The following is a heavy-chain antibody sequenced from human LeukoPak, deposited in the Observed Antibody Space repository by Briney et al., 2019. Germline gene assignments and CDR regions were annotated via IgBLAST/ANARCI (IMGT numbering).Heavy chain of an antibody. J-gene: IGHJ4*02. D-gene: IGHD1-26*01. CDR2: IVVGSGNT. Sequence: EASVTVSCKASGFTFTSSAVQWVRQARGQRLEWIGWIVVGSGNTNYAQKFQERVTITRDMSTSTAYMELSSLRSADTAVYYCARDAVGATFQFDFWGQGTLVTVSS. V-gene: IGHV1-58*01. CDR1: GFTFTSSA. CDR3: ARDAVGATFQFDF.